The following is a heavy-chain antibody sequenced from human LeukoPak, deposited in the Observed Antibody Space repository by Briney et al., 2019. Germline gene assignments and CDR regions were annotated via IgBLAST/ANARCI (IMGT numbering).Heavy chain of an antibody. D-gene: IGHD4-23*01. Sequence: ASVKVSCKASGYTFTYNGISWVRQAPGQGLEWMGWISPYNGNTNYAQKLQGRVTMTTETSTSTAYMELRSLRSDDTAVYYCARESTVVTASYVDHWGQGTLVTVSS. J-gene: IGHJ4*02. CDR3: ARESTVVTASYVDH. CDR2: ISPYNGNT. V-gene: IGHV1-18*01. CDR1: GYTFTYNG.